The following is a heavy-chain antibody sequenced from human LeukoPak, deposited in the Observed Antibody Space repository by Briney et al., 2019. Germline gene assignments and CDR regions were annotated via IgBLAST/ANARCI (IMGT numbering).Heavy chain of an antibody. CDR3: ARTVLGDDSSGYYSAYNWFDP. Sequence: SETLSLTCAVSGGSISSGGYSWSWIRQPPGKGLEWIGYIYHSGSTYYNPSLKSRVTISVDRSKNQFSLKLSSVTAADTAVYYCARTVLGDDSSGYYSAYNWFDPWGQGTLVTVSS. J-gene: IGHJ5*02. CDR1: GGSISSGGYS. CDR2: IYHSGST. D-gene: IGHD3-22*01. V-gene: IGHV4-30-2*01.